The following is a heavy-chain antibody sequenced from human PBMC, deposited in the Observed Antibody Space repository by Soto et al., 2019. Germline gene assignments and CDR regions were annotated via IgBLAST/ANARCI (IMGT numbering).Heavy chain of an antibody. CDR3: ARTHSGRYYSVFYX. V-gene: IGHV4-38-2*01. CDR1: NFSISSGYY. Sequence: RSLACVVSNFSISSGYYWGWIRQSPGKGLEWIAIIYLSGTTSYNPSLNIRVTISVDPSKKQFSLMLTAVTAAETAVYYCARTHSGRYYSVFYXWGRVSLFTVSX. J-gene: IGHJ4*02. D-gene: IGHD1-26*01. CDR2: IYLSGTT.